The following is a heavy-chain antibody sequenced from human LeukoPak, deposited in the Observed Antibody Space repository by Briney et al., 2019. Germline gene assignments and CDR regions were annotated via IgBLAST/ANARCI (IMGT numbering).Heavy chain of an antibody. V-gene: IGHV1-69*05. CDR2: IIPIFGTA. CDR1: GGTLSSYA. D-gene: IGHD6-6*01. CDR3: ASEDVEYSSSSYFDY. Sequence: PRASVKVSCKASGGTLSSYAISWVRQAPGQGLEWMGRIIPIFGTANYAQKFQGRVTITTDESTSTAYMELSSLRSEDTAVYYCASEDVEYSSSSYFDYWGQGTLVTVSS. J-gene: IGHJ4*02.